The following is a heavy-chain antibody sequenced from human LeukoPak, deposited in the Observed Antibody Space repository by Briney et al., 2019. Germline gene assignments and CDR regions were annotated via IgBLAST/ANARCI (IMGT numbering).Heavy chain of an antibody. CDR3: ARQNWNPEGNWFDP. J-gene: IGHJ5*02. V-gene: IGHV3-66*04. CDR1: GFTVSSNY. D-gene: IGHD1-1*01. Sequence: GGSLRLSCAASGFTVSSNYMSWVRQAPGKGLEWVSVIYSGGSTYYADSVKGRFTISRDNSKNMLYLQMNSLRAEDTAVYYCARQNWNPEGNWFDPWGQGTLVTVSS. CDR2: IYSGGST.